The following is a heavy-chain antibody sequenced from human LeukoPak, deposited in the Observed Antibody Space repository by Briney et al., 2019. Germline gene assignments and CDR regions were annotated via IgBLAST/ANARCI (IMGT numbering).Heavy chain of an antibody. D-gene: IGHD1-26*01. CDR3: ARDAGNNWFDP. CDR2: INPSGGGT. J-gene: IGHJ5*02. Sequence: ASVKVSCKASGYTFNNYYMYWVRQAPGQGLEWMGMINPSGGGTSYAQKFQGRVTMTRDTSTRTVYMEVSSLKPEDTAVYYCARDAGNNWFDPWGQGTLVTVSS. V-gene: IGHV1-46*02. CDR1: GYTFNNYY.